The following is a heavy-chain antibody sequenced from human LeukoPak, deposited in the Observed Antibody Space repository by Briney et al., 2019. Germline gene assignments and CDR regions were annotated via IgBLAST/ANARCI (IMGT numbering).Heavy chain of an antibody. CDR2: ISGTGSSI. Sequence: PGGSLRLSCAASGFTFNAYYMIWIRQAPGKGLEWISYISGTGSSIYYADSVKGRFTISRDNAKKSLSLQMNSLRAEDTAVYYYARGGEGYNMRGPPHRGQGTLVTVFS. CDR3: ARGGEGYNMRGPPH. D-gene: IGHD5-24*01. CDR1: GFTFNAYY. V-gene: IGHV3-11*04. J-gene: IGHJ1*01.